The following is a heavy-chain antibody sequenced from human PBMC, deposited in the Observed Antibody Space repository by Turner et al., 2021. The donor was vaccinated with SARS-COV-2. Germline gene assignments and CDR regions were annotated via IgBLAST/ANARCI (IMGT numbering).Heavy chain of an antibody. J-gene: IGHJ5*02. Sequence: QVQRQESGPGQGKPSGTLFPTCAVPGGSISSSNGWSWVRQPPGKALEWIGEIYHSGNTKYNPSLKSRVTMSVDKFKNQFSLKLSSVTAADAAVYYSASRYCSGGSCGWFDPWGQGTLVTVSS. D-gene: IGHD2-15*01. CDR3: ASRYCSGGSCGWFDP. CDR2: IYHSGNT. V-gene: IGHV4-4*02. CDR1: GGSISSSNG.